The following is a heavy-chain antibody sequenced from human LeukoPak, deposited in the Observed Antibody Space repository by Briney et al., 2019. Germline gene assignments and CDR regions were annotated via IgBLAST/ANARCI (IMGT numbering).Heavy chain of an antibody. D-gene: IGHD6-19*01. CDR2: IYYSGST. CDR1: GGSMSSYY. V-gene: IGHV4-59*01. J-gene: IGHJ6*03. CDR3: ARGKDSSGWNYYYYYYMDV. Sequence: PSETLSLTCSVFGGSMSSYYWSWIRQPPGKGLEWIGYIYYSGSTNYNPSLKSRVTISVDTSKNQFSLKLSSVTAADTAVYYCARGKDSSGWNYYYYYYMDVWGKGTTVTISS.